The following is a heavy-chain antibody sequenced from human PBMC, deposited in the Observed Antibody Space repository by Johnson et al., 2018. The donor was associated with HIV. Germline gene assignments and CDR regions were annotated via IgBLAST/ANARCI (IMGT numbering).Heavy chain of an antibody. CDR1: GFTVSSNY. CDR2: IYSGGST. J-gene: IGHJ3*01. CDR3: ARDGKYSSIGPDAFDV. V-gene: IGHV3-66*02. D-gene: IGHD6-13*01. Sequence: EMQLVESGGGLVQRGGSLRLSCAASGFTVSSNYMTWVRQAPGKGLEWVSVIYSGGSTYYADSVQGRFTISRDHSENTLYLQMNSLRPEDTAVYFCARDGKYSSIGPDAFDVWGQGTMVAVSS.